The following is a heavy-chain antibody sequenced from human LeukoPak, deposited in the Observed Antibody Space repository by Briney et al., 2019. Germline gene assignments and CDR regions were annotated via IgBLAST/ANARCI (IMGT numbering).Heavy chain of an antibody. V-gene: IGHV1-69*04. D-gene: IGHD2/OR15-2a*01. CDR3: ARSLWNSNYFDY. Sequence: SVKVSCKASGGTFSSYAISWVRQAPGQGLEWMGRIIPILGIANYAQKFQGRVTITADKSTSTAYMELSSLRSEDTAVYYCARSLWNSNYFDYWGQGTLVTVSS. J-gene: IGHJ4*02. CDR1: GGTFSSYA. CDR2: IIPILGIA.